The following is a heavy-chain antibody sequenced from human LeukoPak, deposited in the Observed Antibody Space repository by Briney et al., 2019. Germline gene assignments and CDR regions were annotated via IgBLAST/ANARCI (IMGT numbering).Heavy chain of an antibody. J-gene: IGHJ4*02. D-gene: IGHD5-24*01. V-gene: IGHV4-31*03. CDR2: IYYSGST. CDR3: ARGADGYNYDY. Sequence: PSETLSLTCTVSGGSISSGGYYWSWIRQHPGKGLEWIGYIYYSGSTYYNPSLKSRVTISVDTSKNQFSLKLSSMTAADTAVYYCARGADGYNYDYWGQGTLVTVSS. CDR1: GGSISSGGYY.